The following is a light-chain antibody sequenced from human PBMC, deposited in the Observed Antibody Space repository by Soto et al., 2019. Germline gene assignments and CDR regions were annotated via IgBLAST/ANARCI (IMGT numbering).Light chain of an antibody. V-gene: IGKV3-15*01. CDR2: DAS. J-gene: IGKJ3*01. Sequence: EVVMTQSPATLSVSPGERATLSCRASQSVSSNLAWYQQKPGQAPRLLIYDASTRATGIPARFSGSGSGTEFTLTVSSLQPEDLATYYCQQLFMYPPTFGPGTKVDIK. CDR1: QSVSSN. CDR3: QQLFMYPPT.